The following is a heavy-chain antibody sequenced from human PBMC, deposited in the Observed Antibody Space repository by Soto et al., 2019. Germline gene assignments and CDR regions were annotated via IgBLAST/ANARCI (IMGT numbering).Heavy chain of an antibody. CDR3: ARPSTYGGYSH. J-gene: IGHJ4*02. Sequence: QVHLVESGGGVVQPWRSLRLSCAASGFTFSSYGMHWVRQAPGKGLEWVAVIWYDGSNKYYADSVKGRFTISRDNSKNTLYLQMNGMRAEDTAVYYCARPSTYGGYSHWGQGTLVTVSS. CDR1: GFTFSSYG. D-gene: IGHD4-17*01. CDR2: IWYDGSNK. V-gene: IGHV3-33*01.